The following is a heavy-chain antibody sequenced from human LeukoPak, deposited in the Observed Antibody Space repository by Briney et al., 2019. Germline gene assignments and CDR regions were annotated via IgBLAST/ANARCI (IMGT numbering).Heavy chain of an antibody. D-gene: IGHD6-13*01. J-gene: IGHJ5*02. V-gene: IGHV6-1*01. CDR3: ARESIAAAAFDP. CDR1: GDSVSSNSAA. CDR2: THYRSKWYN. Sequence: QTLSLTCALSGDSVSSNSAAWNWLRQSPSRGLEWLGRTHYRSKWYNDYAVSVKSRITINPDTSKNQFSLQLNSVTPEDTAVYYCARESIAAAAFDPWGQGTLVTVSS.